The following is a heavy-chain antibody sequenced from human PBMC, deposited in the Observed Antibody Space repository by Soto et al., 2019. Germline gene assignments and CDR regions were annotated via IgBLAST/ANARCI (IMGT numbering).Heavy chain of an antibody. Sequence: EVQLVESGGGLVQAGESLRLSCEASGFTFSNYWMHWVRQVPGKGLVWVSRIKGDVSSMNYVDSVKGRFTISRDNAKNTVFLQMDSLGAEDTAVYYCARGIPGHYGFDVWGQGTMVTVSS. CDR2: IKGDVSSM. CDR1: GFTFSNYW. CDR3: ARGIPGHYGFDV. J-gene: IGHJ3*01. V-gene: IGHV3-74*01. D-gene: IGHD3-10*01.